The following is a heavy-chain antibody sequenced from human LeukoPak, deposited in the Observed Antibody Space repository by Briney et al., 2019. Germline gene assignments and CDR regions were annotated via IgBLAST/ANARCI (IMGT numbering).Heavy chain of an antibody. D-gene: IGHD6-6*01. CDR2: ISSSSSYI. V-gene: IGHV3-21*01. CDR1: GFTFSSYA. J-gene: IGHJ4*02. Sequence: GGSLRLSCAASGFTFSSYAMHWVRQAPGKGLEWVSSISSSSSYIYYADSVKGRFTISRDNAKNSLYLQMNSLRAEDTAVYYCARVGSSSYDYWGQGTLVTVSS. CDR3: ARVGSSSYDY.